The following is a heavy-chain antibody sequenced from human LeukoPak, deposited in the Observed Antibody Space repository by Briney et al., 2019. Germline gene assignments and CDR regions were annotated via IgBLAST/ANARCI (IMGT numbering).Heavy chain of an antibody. D-gene: IGHD1-26*01. V-gene: IGHV3-15*04. J-gene: IGHJ4*02. CDR3: ASLVGFSLYY. CDR1: GFTFSYAW. CDR2: IAVRSDGGTT. Sequence: PGGSLRLSCAASGFTFSYAWMTWVRQGPGKGLEWVGHIAVRSDGGTTDYAAPVKGRFTISRDDSKSTLYLQMDSLQTEHTAVYYCASLVGFSLYYWGQGTLVTVSS.